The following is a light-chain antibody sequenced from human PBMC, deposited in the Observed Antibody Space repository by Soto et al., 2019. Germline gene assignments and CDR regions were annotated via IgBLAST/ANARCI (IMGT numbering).Light chain of an antibody. J-gene: IGLJ2*01. CDR1: NSDVGAYNY. V-gene: IGLV2-14*01. CDR3: SSYTPTTTVV. Sequence: QSVLTQPASVSGSPGQSITISCTGTNSDVGAYNYVSWYHQHPGKAPKLIIYDVSDRPSGVSTRFSGAKSGNTASLTISGLQAEDEADYYCSSYTPTTTVVFGGGTKVTVL. CDR2: DVS.